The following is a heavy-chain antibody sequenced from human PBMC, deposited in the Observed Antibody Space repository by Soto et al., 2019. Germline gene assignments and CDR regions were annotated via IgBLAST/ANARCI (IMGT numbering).Heavy chain of an antibody. Sequence: GESLKISCKGSGYSFTSYWIGWVRQMPGKGLEWMGIIYPGDSDTRYSPSFQGQVTISADKSISTAYLQWSSLKASDTAMYYCARQVYVGSDYYGMDVWGQGTTVTVSS. CDR3: ARQVYVGSDYYGMDV. D-gene: IGHD3-10*02. CDR2: IYPGDSDT. J-gene: IGHJ6*02. V-gene: IGHV5-51*01. CDR1: GYSFTSYW.